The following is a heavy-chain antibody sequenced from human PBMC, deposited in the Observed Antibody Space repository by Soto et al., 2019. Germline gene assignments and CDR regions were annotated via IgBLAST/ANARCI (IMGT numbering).Heavy chain of an antibody. Sequence: QVKVVESGGGVVQPGRSLRLSCAASGFTFSNYGMHWVRQAPGKGLEWLAAIWYDGVTKHYADSVKGRFSTSRDNAKNTVYLQINSLRAEDTAVYYCARDQAEIVAAPIDKNGLSKRFDSWGQGTLVTVSS. V-gene: IGHV3-33*01. CDR2: IWYDGVTK. CDR3: ARDQAEIVAAPIDKNGLSKRFDS. D-gene: IGHD5-12*01. J-gene: IGHJ5*01. CDR1: GFTFSNYG.